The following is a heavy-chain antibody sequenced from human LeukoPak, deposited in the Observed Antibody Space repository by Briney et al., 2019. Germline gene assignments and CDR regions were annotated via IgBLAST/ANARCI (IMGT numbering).Heavy chain of an antibody. V-gene: IGHV3-23*01. Sequence: GGSLRLSCVASGSTFSIYTMTWFRQAPGKGLEWVSSISGSGDTTYFADSVRGRFTLSRDNSRNTLFLQMDSLRVDDTAVYYCAKAKGGLWGQGTLVTASS. CDR2: ISGSGDTT. D-gene: IGHD2-15*01. CDR3: AKAKGGL. CDR1: GSTFSIYT. J-gene: IGHJ4*02.